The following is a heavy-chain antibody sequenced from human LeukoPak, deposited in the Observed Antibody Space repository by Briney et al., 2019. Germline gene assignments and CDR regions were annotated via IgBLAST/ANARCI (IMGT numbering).Heavy chain of an antibody. V-gene: IGHV4-4*07. CDR1: GGSISSYS. CDR3: ARASSGSYYYFDY. Sequence: SETLSLTCTVSGGSISSYSWNWILQPAGKGLEWIGRIYTSGSTNYNPSLKSRVTMSVDTSKNQFSLKMSSVTAADTAIYYCARASSGSYYYFDYWGQGTLVTVSS. D-gene: IGHD3-22*01. J-gene: IGHJ4*02. CDR2: IYTSGST.